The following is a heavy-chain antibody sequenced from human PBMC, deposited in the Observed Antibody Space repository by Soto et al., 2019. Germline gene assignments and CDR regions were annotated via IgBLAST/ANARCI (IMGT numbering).Heavy chain of an antibody. CDR3: AKGPHSSSWFDY. J-gene: IGHJ4*02. V-gene: IGHV3-23*01. Sequence: EVQLLESGGGLVQPGGSLRLSCAASGFTFSRYAMSWVRQAPGKGLEWVSAISGSGGSTYYADSVKGRFTISRDNSKNTLYLQMNSLRAEDTAVYYCAKGPHSSSWFDYWGQGTLVTVSS. CDR2: ISGSGGST. CDR1: GFTFSRYA. D-gene: IGHD6-13*01.